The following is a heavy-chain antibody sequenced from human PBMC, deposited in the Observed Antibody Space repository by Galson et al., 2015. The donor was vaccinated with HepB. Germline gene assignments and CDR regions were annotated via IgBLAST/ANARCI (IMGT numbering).Heavy chain of an antibody. Sequence: SLRLSCAASGFTFSSYSMNWVRQAPGKGLEWVSSISSSSSYIYYADSVKGRFTISRDNAKNSLYLQMNSLRAEDTAVYYCARGTTIFGAVPDNDYYYMDVWGKGTTVTVSS. V-gene: IGHV3-21*01. J-gene: IGHJ6*03. CDR2: ISSSSSYI. D-gene: IGHD3-3*01. CDR1: GFTFSSYS. CDR3: ARGTTIFGAVPDNDYYYMDV.